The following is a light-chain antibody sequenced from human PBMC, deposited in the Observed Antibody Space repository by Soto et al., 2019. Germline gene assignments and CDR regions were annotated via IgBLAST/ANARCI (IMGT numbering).Light chain of an antibody. CDR1: QEINNY. J-gene: IGKJ3*01. CDR3: QQFDSLPLT. Sequence: DIQMTQSPSSLSASVGDRVTITCQASQEINNYLNWYQQKPGKAPKLLIYDASNLETGVPSRFSGSGSGTDFTFTFSSLQPEDIATYYCQQFDSLPLTFGPGTKVNIK. V-gene: IGKV1-33*01. CDR2: DAS.